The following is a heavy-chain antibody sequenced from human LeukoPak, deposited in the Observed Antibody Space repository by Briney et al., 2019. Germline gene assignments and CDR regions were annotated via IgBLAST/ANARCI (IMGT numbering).Heavy chain of an antibody. D-gene: IGHD3-22*01. V-gene: IGHV3-48*01. CDR3: ARNSGYPYFDY. CDR2: IGGSSSPM. J-gene: IGHJ4*02. Sequence: GGSLRLSCAASGFTFSSYSVSWVRQAPGKGLEWLSYIGGSSSPMYYADSVKGRFTISRDNAKNSLYLQMNSLRVEDTAVYYCARNSGYPYFDYWGQGTLVTVSS. CDR1: GFTFSSYS.